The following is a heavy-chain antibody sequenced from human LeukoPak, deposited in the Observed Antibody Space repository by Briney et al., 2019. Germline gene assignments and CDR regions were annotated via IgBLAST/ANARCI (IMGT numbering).Heavy chain of an antibody. CDR3: ARLHLRGAFDY. CDR2: ISTSSRYI. CDR1: GFTFSTYS. J-gene: IGHJ4*02. V-gene: IGHV3-21*01. Sequence: GGSLRLSCAASGFTFSTYSMNWVRQAPGKGLEWVSSISTSSRYIYYADSVKGRFTISRDNAMNSLYLQMNSLRAEDTAVYYCARLHLRGAFDYWGQGTLVTVSS. D-gene: IGHD3-10*01.